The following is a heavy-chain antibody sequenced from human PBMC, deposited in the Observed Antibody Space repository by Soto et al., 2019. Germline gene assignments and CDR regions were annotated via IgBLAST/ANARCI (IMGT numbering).Heavy chain of an antibody. CDR1: GFTFSSYW. Sequence: EVQLVESGGGLVQPGGSLRLSCAASGFTFSSYWMSWVRQAPGKGLEWVANIKQDGSEKYYVDSVKGRFTISRDNAKNSLYLQMNSLRAEDTTVYYCARDLFELATRLFDYWGQGTLVTVSS. V-gene: IGHV3-7*03. J-gene: IGHJ4*02. D-gene: IGHD5-12*01. CDR2: IKQDGSEK. CDR3: ARDLFELATRLFDY.